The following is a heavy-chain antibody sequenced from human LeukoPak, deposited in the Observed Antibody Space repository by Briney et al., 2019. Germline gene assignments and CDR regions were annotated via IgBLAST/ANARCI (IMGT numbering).Heavy chain of an antibody. J-gene: IGHJ6*03. CDR2: IRYDGSNK. V-gene: IGHV3-30*02. CDR3: AKDERDIVVVVASYYYYCYMDV. Sequence: GGSLRLSCAASGFTFSSYGMHWVRQAPGKGLEWVAFIRYDGSNKYYADSVKGRFTISRDNSKNTLYLQMNSLRAEDTAVYYCAKDERDIVVVVASYYYYCYMDVWGKGTTVTISS. CDR1: GFTFSSYG. D-gene: IGHD2-15*01.